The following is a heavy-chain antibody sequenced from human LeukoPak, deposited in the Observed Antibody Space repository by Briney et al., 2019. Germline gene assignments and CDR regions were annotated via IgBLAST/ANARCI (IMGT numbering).Heavy chain of an antibody. Sequence: ASVKVSCKVSGYTLTELSMHWVRQAPGEGLEWMGGFDPADGETIYAQKSQGRLTMTEDTSTDTAYMELSSLRSEDTAVYYCATVTVIRDIVVVVAATFDYWGQGTLVTVSS. V-gene: IGHV1-24*01. CDR2: FDPADGET. CDR1: GYTLTELS. J-gene: IGHJ4*02. D-gene: IGHD2-15*01. CDR3: ATVTVIRDIVVVVAATFDY.